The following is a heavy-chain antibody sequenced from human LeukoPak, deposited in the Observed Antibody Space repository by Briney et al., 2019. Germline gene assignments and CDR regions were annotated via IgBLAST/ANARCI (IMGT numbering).Heavy chain of an antibody. Sequence: GGSLRLSCAASGFSFSDYYMSWIRQAPGKGLEWVGFIRSKAYGGTTEYAASVKGRFTISRDDSKSIAYLQMNSLKTEDTAVYYCTRGSGSYLGYYYYGMDVWGQGTTVTVSS. CDR2: IRSKAYGGTT. D-gene: IGHD1-26*01. CDR3: TRGSGSYLGYYYYGMDV. CDR1: GFSFSDYY. V-gene: IGHV3-49*03. J-gene: IGHJ6*02.